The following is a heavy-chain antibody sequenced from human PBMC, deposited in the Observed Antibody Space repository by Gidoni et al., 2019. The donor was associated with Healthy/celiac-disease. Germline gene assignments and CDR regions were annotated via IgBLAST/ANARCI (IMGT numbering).Heavy chain of an antibody. CDR3: ARGGYSYSLGR. J-gene: IGHJ4*02. V-gene: IGHV4-34*01. CDR1: GGSFSGYY. CDR2: INHSGST. Sequence: QVQLQQWGAGLLKPSETLSLTCAVYGGSFSGYYWSWIRQPPGKGLEWIGEINHSGSTNYNPSLKSRVTISVDTSKNQFSLKLSSVTAADTAVYYCARGGYSYSLGRWGQGTLVTVSS. D-gene: IGHD5-18*01.